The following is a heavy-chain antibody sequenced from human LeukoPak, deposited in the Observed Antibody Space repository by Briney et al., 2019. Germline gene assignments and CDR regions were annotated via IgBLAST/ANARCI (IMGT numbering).Heavy chain of an antibody. D-gene: IGHD3-9*01. Sequence: ASVKVSCKASGYTFTSYDINWVRQATGHGLEWMGWINPNSGNTGYAQKFQGRVTMTRNTSISTAYMELSSLRSEDTAVYYFARVGYDILTGYHDAFDIWGQGTMVTVSS. CDR3: ARVGYDILTGYHDAFDI. V-gene: IGHV1-8*01. CDR2: INPNSGNT. J-gene: IGHJ3*02. CDR1: GYTFTSYD.